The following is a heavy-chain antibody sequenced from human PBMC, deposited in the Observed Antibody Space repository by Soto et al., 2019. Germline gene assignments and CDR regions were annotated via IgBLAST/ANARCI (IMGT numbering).Heavy chain of an antibody. CDR3: ARRDSSSSGRGFDY. D-gene: IGHD3-22*01. J-gene: IGHJ4*02. V-gene: IGHV4-4*07. CDR1: GGSISSFY. CDR2: FYTGGGT. Sequence: SETLSLTCTVSGGSISSFYWSWIRQPAGKGLEWIGRFYTGGGTNYSPSLKSRVTMSVDTSKNQFSLKLSSVTAADTAVYYCARRDSSSSGRGFDYWGQGTLVTVSS.